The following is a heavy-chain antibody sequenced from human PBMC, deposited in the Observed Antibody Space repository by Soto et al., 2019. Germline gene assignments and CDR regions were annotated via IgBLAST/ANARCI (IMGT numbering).Heavy chain of an antibody. Sequence: GGSLRLSCAASGFIFSNYGMSWLRQATGKGLEWVSLISDSGGNTYYADSVKGRFTISRDNSKNTLYLQMNSLRAEDTAVYYCAKDFVSGSWYPWGQGTLVTVSS. V-gene: IGHV3-23*01. CDR1: GFIFSNYG. CDR2: ISDSGGNT. CDR3: AKDFVSGSWYP. D-gene: IGHD1-26*01. J-gene: IGHJ5*02.